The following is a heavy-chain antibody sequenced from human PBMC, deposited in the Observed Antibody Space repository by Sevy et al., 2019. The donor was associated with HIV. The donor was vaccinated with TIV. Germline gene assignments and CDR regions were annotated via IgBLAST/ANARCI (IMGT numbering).Heavy chain of an antibody. Sequence: GGSLRLSCAASEFIFTGYWMNWVRQAPGKGLEWVANIDQDGSDKRYVDSVRGRFTISRDNANNFLYLQMSSLRADDTAVYYCARAGGWGNIKHSNQILDIWGQGTKVTVSS. CDR1: EFIFTGYW. CDR3: ARAGGWGNIKHSNQILDI. J-gene: IGHJ3*02. D-gene: IGHD3-16*01. CDR2: IDQDGSDK. V-gene: IGHV3-7*01.